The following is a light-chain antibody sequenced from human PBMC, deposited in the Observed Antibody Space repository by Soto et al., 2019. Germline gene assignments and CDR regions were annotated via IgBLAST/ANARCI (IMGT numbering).Light chain of an antibody. Sequence: EIVMTQSPATLSVSPGERATLSCRASQSVSSNLAWYQQKPGQAPRLLIYGASTRATGIPARFSGSGSGTEFTLTISSLQSEDFAVYYCQQYNNLPQTCGQGTKVEIK. CDR2: GAS. CDR1: QSVSSN. V-gene: IGKV3-15*01. J-gene: IGKJ1*01. CDR3: QQYNNLPQT.